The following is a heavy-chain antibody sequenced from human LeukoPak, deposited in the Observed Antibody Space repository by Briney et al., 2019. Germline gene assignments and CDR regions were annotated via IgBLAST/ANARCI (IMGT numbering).Heavy chain of an antibody. CDR1: GGSISGYY. CDR2: IYTSGST. D-gene: IGHD3-10*01. V-gene: IGHV4-4*07. CDR3: ARIMVRGKDYYYMDV. Sequence: SETLSLTCTVSGGSISGYYWSWIRQPAGKGLEWIGRIYTSGSTNYNPSLKSRVTMSVDTSKNQFSLKLSSVTAADTAVYYCARIMVRGKDYYYMDVWGKGTTVTISS. J-gene: IGHJ6*03.